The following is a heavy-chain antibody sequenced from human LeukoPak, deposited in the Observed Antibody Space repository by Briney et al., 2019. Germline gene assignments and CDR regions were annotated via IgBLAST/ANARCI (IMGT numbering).Heavy chain of an antibody. Sequence: PSETLSLTCTVSGGSISSGSYYWSWIRQPAGKGLEWIGRIYTSGSTNYNPSLKSRVTISVDTSKNQFSLKLSSVTAADTAVYYCARDKAHWFDPWGQGTLVTVSS. CDR1: GGSISSGSYY. V-gene: IGHV4-61*02. CDR3: ARDKAHWFDP. CDR2: IYTSGST. J-gene: IGHJ5*02.